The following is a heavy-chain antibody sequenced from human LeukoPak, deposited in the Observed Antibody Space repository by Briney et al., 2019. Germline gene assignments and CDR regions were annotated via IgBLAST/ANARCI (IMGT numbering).Heavy chain of an antibody. CDR3: AGVDGQLGNLDY. Sequence: PSETLSLTCTVPGGSISSYYWSWIRQPPGKGLEWIGYIYYSGSTNYNPSLKSRVTISVDTSKNQFSLKLSPVTAADTAVYYCAGVDGQLGNLDYWGQGTLVTVSS. CDR1: GGSISSYY. J-gene: IGHJ4*02. D-gene: IGHD6-6*01. CDR2: IYYSGST. V-gene: IGHV4-59*08.